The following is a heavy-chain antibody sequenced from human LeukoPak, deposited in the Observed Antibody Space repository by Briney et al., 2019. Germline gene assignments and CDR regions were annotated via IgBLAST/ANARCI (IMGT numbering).Heavy chain of an antibody. Sequence: SETLSLTCTVSSGSISSGNYYWSWIRQPAGKGLEWVGRIYNNGSTNYSPSLKSRVTMSVDTSKNQFSLKLSSVTAADTAVYYCARDLDYYYDSSGYYAFDPWGQGTLVTVSS. CDR1: SGSISSGNYY. D-gene: IGHD3-22*01. J-gene: IGHJ5*02. CDR2: IYNNGST. V-gene: IGHV4-61*02. CDR3: ARDLDYYYDSSGYYAFDP.